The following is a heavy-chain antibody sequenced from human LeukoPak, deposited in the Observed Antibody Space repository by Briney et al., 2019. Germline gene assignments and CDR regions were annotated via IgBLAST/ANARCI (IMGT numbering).Heavy chain of an antibody. CDR3: ARLGRHPRYWFDP. V-gene: IGHV4-59*01. CDR2: IYYSGST. J-gene: IGHJ5*02. CDR1: GGSISSYY. Sequence: PSETLSLTCTVSGGSISSYYWSWIRQPPGKGLEWIGYIYYSGSTNYNPSLKSRVTISVDTSKNQFSLKLSSVTAADTAVYYCARLGRHPRYWFDPWGQGTLVTVSS.